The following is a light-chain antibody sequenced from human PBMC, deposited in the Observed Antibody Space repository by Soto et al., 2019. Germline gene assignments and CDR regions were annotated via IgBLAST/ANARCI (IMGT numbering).Light chain of an antibody. CDR3: AAWDDSLNGYV. J-gene: IGLJ1*01. Sequence: QSVLTQPPSASGTPGQRVTISCSGSSSNIGSTTVNWYQQLPGTAPKLLIYSNNQRPSGVPDRFSGSKSDTSASLAISGLQSEDEADYYCAAWDDSLNGYVFRTGTKVTVL. V-gene: IGLV1-44*01. CDR1: SSNIGSTT. CDR2: SNN.